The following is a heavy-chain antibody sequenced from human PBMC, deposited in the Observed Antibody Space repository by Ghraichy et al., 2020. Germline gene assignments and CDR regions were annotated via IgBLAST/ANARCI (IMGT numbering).Heavy chain of an antibody. CDR3: ARVAVGATFYNYYNMDV. V-gene: IGHV3-74*01. CDR2: LNHDGSIT. J-gene: IGHJ6*03. CDR1: GFTFSNYW. D-gene: IGHD1-26*01. Sequence: GGSLRLSCAASGFTFSNYWMQWVRQGPGRGLGWVSRLNHDGSITSHADSVKGRFTISRDNAKNTLYLQMKNLRVEDTAVYFCARVAVGATFYNYYNMDVWGKGTTVTVSS.